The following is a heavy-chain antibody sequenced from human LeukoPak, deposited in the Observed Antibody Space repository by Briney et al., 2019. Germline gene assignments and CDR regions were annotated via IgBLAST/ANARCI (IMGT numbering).Heavy chain of an antibody. V-gene: IGHV3-49*04. J-gene: IGHJ3*02. D-gene: IGHD4-17*01. CDR1: GFPFGDYA. CDR3: TRDFYGDSLDAFDI. CDR2: IRSKAYGGTT. Sequence: GGSLRLSCTASGFPFGDYAMSWVRQAPGKGLEWVGFIRSKAYGGTTEYAASVKGRFTISRDDSKSITYLQMNSLKTEDTAVYYCTRDFYGDSLDAFDIWGQGTMVTVSS.